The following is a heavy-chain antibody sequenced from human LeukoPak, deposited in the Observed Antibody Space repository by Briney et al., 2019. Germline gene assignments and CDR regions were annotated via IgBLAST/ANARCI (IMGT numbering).Heavy chain of an antibody. J-gene: IGHJ5*02. CDR3: AGITIEFSWFDP. CDR1: GGSFSGYY. CDR2: INHSGST. D-gene: IGHD3-3*01. V-gene: IGHV4-34*01. Sequence: MPSETLSLTCAVYGGSFSGYYWSWIRQPPGKGLEWIGEINHSGSTNYNPSLKSRVTISVDTSKNQFSLKLSSVTAADTAVYYCAGITIEFSWFDPWGQGTLVTVSS.